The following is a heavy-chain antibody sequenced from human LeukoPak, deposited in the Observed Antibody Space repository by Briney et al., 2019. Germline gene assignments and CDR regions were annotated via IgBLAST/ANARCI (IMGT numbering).Heavy chain of an antibody. CDR1: GGSFSGYY. J-gene: IGHJ6*02. V-gene: IGHV4-34*01. CDR3: ARGGASICLPQGSGQCWYDYYYGMDV. CDR2: INHSGST. D-gene: IGHD3-3*01. Sequence: SETLSLTCAVYGGSFSGYYWSWIRQPPGKGLEWIGEINHSGSTNYNPSLKSRVTISVDTSKNQFSLKLSSVTAADTAVYYCARGGASICLPQGSGQCWYDYYYGMDVWGQGTTVTVSS.